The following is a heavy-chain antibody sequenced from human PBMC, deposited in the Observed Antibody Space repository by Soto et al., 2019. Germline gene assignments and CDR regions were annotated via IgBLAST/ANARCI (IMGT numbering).Heavy chain of an antibody. D-gene: IGHD3-9*01. Sequence: QVQLQQWGAGLLKPSETLSLTCAVYAGSFSGYYWSWIRQPPGKGLEWAGEINHSGSTNYNPSLKSRVTISVDTSKTQFFLKLSSVTASDTAVYYCARDFYDILTGYYRRNFDYWGQGTVVTVSS. CDR3: ARDFYDILTGYYRRNFDY. V-gene: IGHV4-34*01. CDR1: AGSFSGYY. CDR2: INHSGST. J-gene: IGHJ4*02.